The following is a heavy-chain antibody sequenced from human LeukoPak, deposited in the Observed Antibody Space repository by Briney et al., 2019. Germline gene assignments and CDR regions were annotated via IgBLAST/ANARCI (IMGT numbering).Heavy chain of an antibody. Sequence: GGSPRLSCAASGLTVSTNYMSWVRQAPGKGLEWVSVIYTGGSTYYADSVKGRFTISRDNSKNTPYLQMNSLRAEDTAVYYCARSASSGWYYFDYWGQGTLVTVSS. D-gene: IGHD6-19*01. CDR3: ARSASSGWYYFDY. CDR1: GLTVSTNY. CDR2: IYTGGST. V-gene: IGHV3-53*01. J-gene: IGHJ4*02.